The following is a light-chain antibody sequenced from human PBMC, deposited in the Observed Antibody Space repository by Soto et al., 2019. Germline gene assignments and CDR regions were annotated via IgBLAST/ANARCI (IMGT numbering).Light chain of an antibody. CDR2: EVS. CDR1: SSDVGSYNL. V-gene: IGLV2-23*02. J-gene: IGLJ1*01. Sequence: LTQPASVSGSPGQSITISCTGTSSDVGSYNLVSWCQQHPGKAPKLMIYEVSKRPSGVSNRFSGSKSGNTASLTISGLQAEDEADYYCCSYAGSSTFFYVFGTGTKVTVL. CDR3: CSYAGSSTFFYV.